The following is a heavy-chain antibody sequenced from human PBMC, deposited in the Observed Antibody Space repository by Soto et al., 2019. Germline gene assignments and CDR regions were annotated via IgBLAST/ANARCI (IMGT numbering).Heavy chain of an antibody. D-gene: IGHD3-9*01. Sequence: QVQLQQWGAGPLRPLETLSLTCGVSGGSFSGYYWAWIRQSPGKGLEWIGEINDRGSINYNPCLKSRVSISVDTSKNHYSLNLRSVTAADTAVYYCARESHDTLTGPPWVWYFDLWGRGTLVTVSS. CDR2: INDRGSI. CDR1: GGSFSGYY. CDR3: ARESHDTLTGPPWVWYFDL. V-gene: IGHV4-34*01. J-gene: IGHJ2*01.